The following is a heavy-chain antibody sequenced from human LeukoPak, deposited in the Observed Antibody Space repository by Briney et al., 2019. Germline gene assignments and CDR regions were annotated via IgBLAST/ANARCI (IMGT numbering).Heavy chain of an antibody. Sequence: SVKVSCKSSRGTFSSYAISWVRQAPGQGLEWMGRIIPIFGTANYAQKFQGRVTITADKSTSTAYMELSSLRSEDTAVYYCAREECSYGLYYYYYYMDVWGKGTTVTVSS. CDR1: RGTFSSYA. J-gene: IGHJ6*03. CDR2: IIPIFGTA. D-gene: IGHD5-18*01. CDR3: AREECSYGLYYYYYYMDV. V-gene: IGHV1-69*06.